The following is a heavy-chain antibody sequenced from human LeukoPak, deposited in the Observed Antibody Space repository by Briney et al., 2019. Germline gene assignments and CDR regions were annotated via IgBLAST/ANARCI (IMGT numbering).Heavy chain of an antibody. CDR3: ARDRVGPTITAFDI. CDR2: INTNTGNP. J-gene: IGHJ3*02. Sequence: ASVKVSCKASGYTLTGYYMHWVRQAPGQGLEWMGWINTNTGNPTYAQGFTGRFVFSLDTSVSTAYLQISSLKAEDTAVYYCARDRVGPTITAFDIWGQGTMVTVSS. V-gene: IGHV7-4-1*02. CDR1: GYTLTGYY. D-gene: IGHD1-26*01.